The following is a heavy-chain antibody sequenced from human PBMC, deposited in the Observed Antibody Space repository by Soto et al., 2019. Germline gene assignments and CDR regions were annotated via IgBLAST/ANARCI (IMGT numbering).Heavy chain of an antibody. V-gene: IGHV1-69*02. CDR1: GGTFSSYT. CDR2: IIPILGIA. CDR3: AKAPAYSSSWYVPSNYYYYYGMDV. Sequence: QVQLVQSGAEVKKPGSSVKVSCKASGGTFSSYTISWVRQAPGQGLEWMGRIIPILGIANYAQKFQGRVTITADKSTSTAYMELSSLRSEDTAVYYCAKAPAYSSSWYVPSNYYYYYGMDVWGQGTTVTVSS. J-gene: IGHJ6*02. D-gene: IGHD6-13*01.